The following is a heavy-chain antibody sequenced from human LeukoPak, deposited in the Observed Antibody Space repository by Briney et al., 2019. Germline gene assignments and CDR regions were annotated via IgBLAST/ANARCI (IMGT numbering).Heavy chain of an antibody. CDR3: AKDMGAMATRHYYYYYYGMDV. D-gene: IGHD1-26*01. Sequence: GGSLRLSCAASGFTFDDYAMHWVRQAPGKGLEWGSGISWNSGSIGYADSVKGRFTISRDNAKNSLYLQMNSLRAEDTALYYCAKDMGAMATRHYYYYYYGMDVWGQGTTVTVSS. J-gene: IGHJ6*02. CDR1: GFTFDDYA. CDR2: ISWNSGSI. V-gene: IGHV3-9*01.